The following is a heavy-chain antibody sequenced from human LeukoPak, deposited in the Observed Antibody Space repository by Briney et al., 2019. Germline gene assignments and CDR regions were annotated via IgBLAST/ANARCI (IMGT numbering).Heavy chain of an antibody. D-gene: IGHD3-22*01. Sequence: GGSLRLSCAASGFTFSSYWMSWVRQAPGKGLEWVANIKQDGSEKYYVDSVKGRFTISRDNSKNTLYLQMNSLRAEDTAVYYCARGSVDSSSFDYWGQGTLVTVSS. CDR1: GFTFSSYW. CDR2: IKQDGSEK. J-gene: IGHJ4*02. V-gene: IGHV3-7*01. CDR3: ARGSVDSSSFDY.